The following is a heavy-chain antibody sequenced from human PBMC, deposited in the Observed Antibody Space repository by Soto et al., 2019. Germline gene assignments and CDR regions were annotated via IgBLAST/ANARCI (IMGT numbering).Heavy chain of an antibody. CDR2: INEDGSQT. D-gene: IGHD6-13*01. V-gene: IGHV3-7*01. CDR1: GFSFYTYW. CDR3: ARAASSSWPY. Sequence: GGSLRLSCAASGFSFYTYWMTWVRQAPGKGLEWVANINEDGSQTYYVASVKGRFTISRDNAKNSPYLQMNSLRDEDTAVYYCARAASSSWPYWGQGTLVTVSS. J-gene: IGHJ4*02.